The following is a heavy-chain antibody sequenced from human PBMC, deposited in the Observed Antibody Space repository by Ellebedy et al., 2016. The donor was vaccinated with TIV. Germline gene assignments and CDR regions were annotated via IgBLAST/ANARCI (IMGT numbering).Heavy chain of an antibody. J-gene: IGHJ5*02. V-gene: IGHV4-39*07. CDR1: GGSISNSDYY. Sequence: MPSETLSLTCTVSGGSISNSDYYWNWIRQPPGKGLEWIGSIYYSGSAYYNPSIKSRVTVSVDTSKNQFSLNLSSVTAADTAVYYCARDPALPRGRFDTWGQGTLVTVSS. CDR2: IYYSGSA. CDR3: ARDPALPRGRFDT.